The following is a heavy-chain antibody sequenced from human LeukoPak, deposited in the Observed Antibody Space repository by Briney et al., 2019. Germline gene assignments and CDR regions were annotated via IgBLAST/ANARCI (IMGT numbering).Heavy chain of an antibody. CDR3: ARPLSLGYCSGGSCYGRGAWFDR. J-gene: IGHJ5*02. CDR1: GGSISSSNW. Sequence: PSETLSLTCAVSGGSISSSNWWSWVRQPPGKGLGWIGQIYHSGSTNYNPSLKSRVTISVDKSKNQFSLKLRSVTAADTAVYYCARPLSLGYCSGGSCYGRGAWFDRWGQGTLVTVSS. D-gene: IGHD2-15*01. V-gene: IGHV4-4*02. CDR2: IYHSGST.